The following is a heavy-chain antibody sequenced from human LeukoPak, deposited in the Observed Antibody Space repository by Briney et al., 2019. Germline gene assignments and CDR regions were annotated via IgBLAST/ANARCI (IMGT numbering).Heavy chain of an antibody. CDR1: GFTFSTYS. CDR2: IRGGSEYT. D-gene: IGHD1-26*01. Sequence: GGSLRLSCRASGFTFSTYSMNWVRQAPGKGLEWVSVIRGGSEYTYYADSVKGRFTISRDNSKNTLYLQMNSLRAEDTAVYYCARASGSYYFDYWGQGTLVTVSS. V-gene: IGHV3-23*01. J-gene: IGHJ4*02. CDR3: ARASGSYYFDY.